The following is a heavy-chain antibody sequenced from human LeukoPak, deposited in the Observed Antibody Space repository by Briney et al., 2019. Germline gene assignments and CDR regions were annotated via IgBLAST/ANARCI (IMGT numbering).Heavy chain of an antibody. J-gene: IGHJ4*01. CDR2: MNRGGTTI. CDR3: IREVQVRASASLGL. CDR1: RFTFSNFW. Sequence: GGSLRLSCVESRFTFSNFWMHWVRQAAGEGLVWVSRMNRGGTTINYADSVKGRFTISRDNVDNTLHLQMNSLRVEDTAVYYCIREVQVRASASLGLWGQGTLVTVSS. V-gene: IGHV3-74*01. D-gene: IGHD3-16*01.